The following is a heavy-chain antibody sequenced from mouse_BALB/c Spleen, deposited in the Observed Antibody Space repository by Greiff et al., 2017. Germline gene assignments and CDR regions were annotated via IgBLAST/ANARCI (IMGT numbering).Heavy chain of an antibody. CDR3: ARDQIYYYGSSLYYAMDY. Sequence: EVNLVESGGGLVQPGGSLRLSCATSGFTFTDYYMSWVRQPPGKALEWLGFIRNKANGYTTEYSASVKGRFTISRDNSQSILYLQMNTLRAEDSATYYCARDQIYYYGSSLYYAMDYWSQGTSVTVSS. CDR2: IRNKANGYTT. J-gene: IGHJ4*01. V-gene: IGHV7-3*02. D-gene: IGHD1-1*01. CDR1: GFTFTDYY.